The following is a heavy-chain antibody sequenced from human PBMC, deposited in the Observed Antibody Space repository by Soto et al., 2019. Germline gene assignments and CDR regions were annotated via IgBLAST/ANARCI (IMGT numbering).Heavy chain of an antibody. Sequence: SGPTLVNPTQTLTLTCTFSGFSLSTSGVGVGWIRQPPGKALEWLALIYWDDDKRYSPSLKSRLTITKDTSKNQVVLTMTNMESVYTATYYCVLIRRDGYDLVAPFDYWGKGTLVTVSS. CDR3: VLIRRDGYDLVAPFDY. CDR1: GFSLSTSGVG. D-gene: IGHD5-12*01. CDR2: IYWDDDK. V-gene: IGHV2-5*02. J-gene: IGHJ4*02.